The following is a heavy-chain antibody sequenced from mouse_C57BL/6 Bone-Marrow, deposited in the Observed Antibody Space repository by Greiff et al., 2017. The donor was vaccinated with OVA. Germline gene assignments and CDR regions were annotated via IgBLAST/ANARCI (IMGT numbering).Heavy chain of an antibody. CDR1: GFTFSSYA. J-gene: IGHJ2*01. CDR2: ISDGGSYT. D-gene: IGHD2-3*01. Sequence: EVQLQQSGGGLVKPGGSLKLSCAASGFTFSSYAMSWVRQTPEKRLEWVATISDGGSYTYYPDNVKGRFTISRDNAKNNLYLQMSHLKSEDTAMYYCARVVYDGYYGEDYWGQGTTLTVSS. CDR3: ARVVYDGYYGEDY. V-gene: IGHV5-4*01.